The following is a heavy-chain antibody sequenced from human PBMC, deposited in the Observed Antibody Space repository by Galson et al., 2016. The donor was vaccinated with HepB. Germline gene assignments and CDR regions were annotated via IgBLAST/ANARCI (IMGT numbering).Heavy chain of an antibody. CDR1: GFSLTTRGVG. V-gene: IGHV2-5*02. CDR3: AHGGMRFDP. Sequence: PALVKPTQTLTLTCTFSGFSLTTRGVGVGWIRQPPGKALEWLALIYWDDDKRYTPSLKSRLTITKDTSKNHVVLTMTNMDPVDTATYYCAHGGMRFDPWGQGTLVTVSS. D-gene: IGHD3-16*01. CDR2: IYWDDDK. J-gene: IGHJ5*02.